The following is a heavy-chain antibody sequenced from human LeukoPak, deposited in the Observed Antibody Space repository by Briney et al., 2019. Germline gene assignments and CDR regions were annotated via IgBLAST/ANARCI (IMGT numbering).Heavy chain of an antibody. V-gene: IGHV3-48*01. J-gene: IGHJ4*02. Sequence: TGGSLRLSCAASGFTFSSYGMNWVRQTPGKGLEWVSYISTRSSAKYYADSVKGRFTISRDNAKKSLYLQMDSLRAEDTAVYYCARAHCSSTSCFEWGQGTLVTVSS. CDR3: ARAHCSSTSCFE. D-gene: IGHD2-2*01. CDR2: ISTRSSAK. CDR1: GFTFSSYG.